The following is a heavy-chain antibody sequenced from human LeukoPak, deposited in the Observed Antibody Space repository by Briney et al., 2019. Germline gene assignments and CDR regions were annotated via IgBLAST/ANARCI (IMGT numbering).Heavy chain of an antibody. CDR1: GGSLSGYY. Sequence: PSETLSLTCAVYGGSLSGYYWSWIPQPPGKGLEWIGEINHSGSTNYNPSLKSRVTLSVDASKNHISLKVRSVSAADTAVYYCARVVADISSWRYWGQGTLVTVSS. CDR3: ARVVADISSWRY. D-gene: IGHD6-13*01. J-gene: IGHJ4*02. CDR2: INHSGST. V-gene: IGHV4-34*01.